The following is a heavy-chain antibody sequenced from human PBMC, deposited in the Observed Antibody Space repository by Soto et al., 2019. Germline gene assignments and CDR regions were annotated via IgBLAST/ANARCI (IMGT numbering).Heavy chain of an antibody. V-gene: IGHV5-51*01. CDR1: GYSFTIYW. J-gene: IGHJ4*02. D-gene: IGHD2-2*01. CDR2: IYPGDSDT. Sequence: PGESLKISCKGSGYSFTIYWIGWVRQMPGKGLEWMGIIYPGDSDTRYSPSFQGQVTMSADKSISTAYLQWNSLKASDTAIYYCARVVIGYCSSTSCPGDYWGQGTLVTVSS. CDR3: ARVVIGYCSSTSCPGDY.